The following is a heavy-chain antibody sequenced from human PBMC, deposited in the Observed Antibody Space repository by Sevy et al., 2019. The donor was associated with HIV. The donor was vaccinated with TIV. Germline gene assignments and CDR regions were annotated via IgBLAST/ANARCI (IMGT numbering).Heavy chain of an antibody. D-gene: IGHD2-8*01. CDR2: ISSSSSTI. CDR1: GFTFSSYS. Sequence: GGSLRLSCAASGFTFSSYSMNWVRQAPGKGLEWVSYISSSSSTIYYADSVQGRFTISRDNAKNSLYLQMNSLRAEDTAVYYCLTDGDGLFAYWGQGTLVTVSS. V-gene: IGHV3-48*01. J-gene: IGHJ4*02. CDR3: LTDGDGLFAY.